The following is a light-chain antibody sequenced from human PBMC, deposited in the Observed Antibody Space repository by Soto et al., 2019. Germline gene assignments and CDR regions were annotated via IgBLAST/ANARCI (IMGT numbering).Light chain of an antibody. CDR3: QKLDTFPLT. Sequence: DIQMTQSPSFLSASVGHIVSITCRASQGISSYLAWYQQKPGKAPKXLIYGASTLQSGVPSRFSGSGSGTEFTLTITSLQPEDFASYYCQKLDTFPLTFGQGTRLEIK. CDR2: GAS. J-gene: IGKJ5*01. V-gene: IGKV1-9*01. CDR1: QGISSY.